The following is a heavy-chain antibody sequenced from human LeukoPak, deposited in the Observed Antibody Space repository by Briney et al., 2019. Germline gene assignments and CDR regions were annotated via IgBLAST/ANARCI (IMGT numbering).Heavy chain of an antibody. CDR2: IKQDGSAK. D-gene: IGHD6-13*01. CDR3: ANGAAAGTPTIGDY. J-gene: IGHJ4*02. CDR1: GFTFNRYW. Sequence: GGSLRLSCAASGFTFNRYWMSWVRRAPGKELQWVANIKQDGSAKYYVDSVKGRFTISRDNAKNSLYLQMNSLRAEDTAVYYCANGAAAGTPTIGDYWGQGTLVTVSS. V-gene: IGHV3-7*03.